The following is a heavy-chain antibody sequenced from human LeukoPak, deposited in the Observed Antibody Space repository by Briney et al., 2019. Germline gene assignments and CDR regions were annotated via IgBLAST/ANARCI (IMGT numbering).Heavy chain of an antibody. D-gene: IGHD5-24*01. Sequence: GGSLRPSCAASGFTFTTYPMSWVRQAPGKGLEWVSAISASGGGTYYADSVKGRFTISRDNSRSTVFLQMSSLRVEDTALYYCATARRDDYNFIGDYWGQGTLVSVSS. J-gene: IGHJ4*02. CDR1: GFTFTTYP. V-gene: IGHV3-23*01. CDR2: ISASGGGT. CDR3: ATARRDDYNFIGDY.